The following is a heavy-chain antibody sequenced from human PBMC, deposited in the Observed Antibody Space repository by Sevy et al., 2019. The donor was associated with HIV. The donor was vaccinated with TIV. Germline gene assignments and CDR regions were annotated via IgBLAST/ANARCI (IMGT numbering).Heavy chain of an antibody. J-gene: IGHJ4*02. Sequence: GGSLRLSCAASGFTFTDYWMSWVRQTPGKGLEWVATKKQDESEKNYVDSVKGRFAISRENGKNSVTLRMSGLRVEDTALYYCARAVGGFNWRPYYFDSWGQGTLVTVSS. CDR1: GFTFTDYW. CDR3: ARAVGGFNWRPYYFDS. CDR2: KKQDESEK. D-gene: IGHD3-3*01. V-gene: IGHV3-7*01.